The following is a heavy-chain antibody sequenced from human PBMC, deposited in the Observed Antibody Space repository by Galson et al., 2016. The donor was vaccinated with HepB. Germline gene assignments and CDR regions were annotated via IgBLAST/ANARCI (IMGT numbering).Heavy chain of an antibody. J-gene: IGHJ4*01. Sequence: SVKVSCKASGYDFTGSFLHWVRQAPTQGLEWLGWINPSSGATKYAQKFQGRVTMTSNTSINTIYMALSGLTSDDTAFYYCARGFHGDFEFWDLWGHGTLVTVSS. CDR3: ARGFHGDFEFWDL. D-gene: IGHD3-3*01. CDR2: INPSSGAT. CDR1: GYDFTGSF. V-gene: IGHV1-2*02.